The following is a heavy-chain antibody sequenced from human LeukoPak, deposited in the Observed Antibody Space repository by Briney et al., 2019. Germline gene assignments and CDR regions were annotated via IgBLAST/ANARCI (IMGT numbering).Heavy chain of an antibody. CDR1: GFIFDDYA. J-gene: IGHJ4*02. CDR3: AKDRGRWLHSYDY. D-gene: IGHD5-24*01. Sequence: GGSLRLSCAASGFIFDDYAMHWVRQAPGKGLEWVSLISGDGGNTYYTDSVKGRFTISRDNSKNSLYLQMNSLRTEDTALYYCAKDRGRWLHSYDYWGQGTLVTVSS. CDR2: ISGDGGNT. V-gene: IGHV3-43*02.